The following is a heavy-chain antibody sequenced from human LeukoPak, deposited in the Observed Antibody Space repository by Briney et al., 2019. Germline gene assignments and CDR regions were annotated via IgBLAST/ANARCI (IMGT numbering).Heavy chain of an antibody. CDR3: ATPGRHYYDSSGYSDAFDI. Sequence: PGGSLRLSCAASGFTFSSYAMSWVRQAPGKGLEWVSAISGSGGSTYYADSVKGRFTISRDNSKNTLYLQMNSLRAEDTAVYYCATPGRHYYDSSGYSDAFDIWGQGTMVTVSS. CDR1: GFTFSSYA. J-gene: IGHJ3*02. CDR2: ISGSGGST. D-gene: IGHD3-22*01. V-gene: IGHV3-23*01.